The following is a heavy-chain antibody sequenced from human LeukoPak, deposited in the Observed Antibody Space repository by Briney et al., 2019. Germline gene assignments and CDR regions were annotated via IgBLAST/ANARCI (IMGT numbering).Heavy chain of an antibody. J-gene: IGHJ4*02. Sequence: GGSLRLSCAASGFSFSTYWMTWVRQAPGKGLEWVANIRHDESEIYYVDSVKGRFTISRDNAKDSLFLQMNSLRAEDTAVYYCARDPGTSGWDYWGQGALVTVSS. CDR3: ARDPGTSGWDY. CDR1: GFSFSTYW. CDR2: IRHDESEI. D-gene: IGHD6-19*01. V-gene: IGHV3-7*01.